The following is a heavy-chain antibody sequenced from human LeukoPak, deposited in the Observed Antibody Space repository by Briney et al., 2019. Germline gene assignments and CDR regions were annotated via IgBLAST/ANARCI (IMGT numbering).Heavy chain of an antibody. CDR1: GFTLSSYG. D-gene: IGHD2-2*01. Sequence: PGGSLRLSCAPSGFTLSSYGMHWVRQAPGKGLEWVAIIRPDERNKYYADSVKGRFIISRDNSKNTLYLQMSSLRAEDTAVYYCAKDSSTSCHDWGQGTLVTVSS. CDR2: IRPDERNK. J-gene: IGHJ4*02. CDR3: AKDSSTSCHD. V-gene: IGHV3-30*02.